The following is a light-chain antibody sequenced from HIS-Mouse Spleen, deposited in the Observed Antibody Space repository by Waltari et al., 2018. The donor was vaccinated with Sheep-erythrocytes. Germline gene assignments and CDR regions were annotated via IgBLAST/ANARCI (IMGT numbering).Light chain of an antibody. CDR3: CSYAGSYNHV. J-gene: IGLJ1*01. CDR2: DVS. CDR1: SSDVGGYNY. Sequence: QSALTQPRSVSGSPGQSVTISCTGTSSDVGGYNYVSWYQQHPGKAPKLLIYDVSKRPAGVPDRCSGSKSGNTASLTISGLQAEDEAEYYCCSYAGSYNHVFATGTKVTVL. V-gene: IGLV2-11*01.